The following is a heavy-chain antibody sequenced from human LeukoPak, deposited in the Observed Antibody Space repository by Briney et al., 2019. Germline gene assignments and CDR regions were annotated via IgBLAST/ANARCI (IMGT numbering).Heavy chain of an antibody. Sequence: SETLSLTCAVYGGSLSGYYWSWIRQPPGKGLEWIGEINHSGSTNYNPSLKSRVTISVDTSKNQFSLKLSSVTAADTAVYYCARVAAAATSYDYWGQGTLVTVSS. CDR1: GGSLSGYY. CDR2: INHSGST. J-gene: IGHJ4*02. CDR3: ARVAAAATSYDY. D-gene: IGHD6-13*01. V-gene: IGHV4-34*01.